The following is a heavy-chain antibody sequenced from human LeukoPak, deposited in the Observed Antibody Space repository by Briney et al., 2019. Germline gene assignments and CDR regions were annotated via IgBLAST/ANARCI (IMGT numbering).Heavy chain of an antibody. CDR3: ARDLHGAFDI. CDR2: SNSDGSDT. V-gene: IGHV3-74*01. CDR1: GFTFSSYW. J-gene: IGHJ3*02. Sequence: GGSLRLSCAASGFTFSSYWMYWARQAPGKGLEWVSRSNSDGSDTIYADSVKDRFTISRDNAKNTLYLQMNSLRAEDTAVYYCARDLHGAFDIWGQGTMVTVSS.